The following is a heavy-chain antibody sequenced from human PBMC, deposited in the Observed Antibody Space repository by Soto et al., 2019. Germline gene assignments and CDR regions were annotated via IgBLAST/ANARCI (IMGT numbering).Heavy chain of an antibody. CDR2: INQSGTT. V-gene: IGHV4-34*01. J-gene: IGHJ6*02. CDR3: ARDIITVMGGEFYYYFAMDV. CDR1: GGSFREYY. D-gene: IGHD4-17*01. Sequence: VDLHQWGAGVLRPSETLSLTCAVNGGSFREYYWSWLRQPPGKGLEWIGEINQSGTTHYNPSLKRRINIPRETAKNQFSVNLTSVTAADTPIYSWARDIITVMGGEFYYYFAMDVWGQGPTVTVPS.